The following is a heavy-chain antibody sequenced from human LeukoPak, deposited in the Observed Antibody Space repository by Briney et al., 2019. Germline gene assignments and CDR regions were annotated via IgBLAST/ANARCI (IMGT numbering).Heavy chain of an antibody. D-gene: IGHD3-10*01. V-gene: IGHV3-30*02. CDR1: GFTFSSYG. J-gene: IGHJ1*01. CDR3: AKDPYYYGSGSYPAEYFQH. Sequence: PGGSLRLSCAASGFTFSSYGMHWARQAPGKGLEWVAFIRYDGSNKYYADSVKGRFTISRDNSKNTLYLQMNSLRAEDTAVYYCAKDPYYYGSGSYPAEYFQHWGQGTLVTVSS. CDR2: IRYDGSNK.